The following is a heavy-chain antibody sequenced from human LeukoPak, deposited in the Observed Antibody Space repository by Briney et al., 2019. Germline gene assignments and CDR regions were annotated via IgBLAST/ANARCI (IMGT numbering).Heavy chain of an antibody. CDR2: VYYSGST. V-gene: IGHV4-59*08. CDR3: ARVGHLAAAGTYDI. J-gene: IGHJ4*02. CDR1: GGSITSYY. Sequence: PSETLSLTCSVLGGSITSYYWSWIRQPPGNGLEWIANVYYSGSTNYNPSLRSRVTISVDTSKNQFSLKLSSVTAADTAVYYCARVGHLAAAGTYDIWGQGILVTVSS. D-gene: IGHD6-13*01.